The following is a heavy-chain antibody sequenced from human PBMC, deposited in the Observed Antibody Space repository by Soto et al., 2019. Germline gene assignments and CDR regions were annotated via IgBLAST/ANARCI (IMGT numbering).Heavy chain of an antibody. CDR1: GFTFSSYG. CDR2: ILYDGSNN. CDR3: ARENVYAANVGEFDY. Sequence: QVQLVESGGGVVQPGRSLRLSCAASGFTFSSYGMHWVRQAPGKGLEWVAVILYDGSNNYYADSVKGRCTISSDTSKNTLYRLMNSLRAEDTSLYYCARENVYAANVGEFDYSGQITLVTVSS. V-gene: IGHV3-33*01. J-gene: IGHJ4*02. D-gene: IGHD3-16*01.